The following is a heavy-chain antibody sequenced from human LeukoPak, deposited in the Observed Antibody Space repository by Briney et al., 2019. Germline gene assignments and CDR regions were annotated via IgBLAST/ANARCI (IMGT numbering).Heavy chain of an antibody. D-gene: IGHD3-10*01. CDR3: AKVPYSDYGSGRPPFMDV. V-gene: IGHV3-30*18. CDR2: ISYDGSNK. CDR1: GFTFSSYG. J-gene: IGHJ6*02. Sequence: GGSLRLSCAASGFTFSSYGMHWVRQAPGKGLEWVAVISYDGSNKYYADSVKGRFTISRDNSKNTLYLQMNSLRAEDTAIHYCAKVPYSDYGSGRPPFMDVWGQGTTVAVSS.